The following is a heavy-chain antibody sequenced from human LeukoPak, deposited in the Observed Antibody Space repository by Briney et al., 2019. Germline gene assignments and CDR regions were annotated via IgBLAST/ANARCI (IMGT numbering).Heavy chain of an antibody. CDR3: ARGAPIFYYFES. J-gene: IGHJ4*02. V-gene: IGHV5-51*01. Sequence: NRGESLKISCKTSGYIFTDYWIGWVRQVPGKGLEWMGIIYPDDTDTRYSPSFQGQVTISADKSTSTAYLQRSSLKASDTAMYYCARGAPIFYYFESWGQGTLVSVSA. CDR1: GYIFTDYW. CDR2: IYPDDTDT.